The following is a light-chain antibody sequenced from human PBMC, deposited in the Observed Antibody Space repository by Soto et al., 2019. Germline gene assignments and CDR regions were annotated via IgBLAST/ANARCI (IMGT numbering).Light chain of an antibody. Sequence: EVVLTQSPATLSLSPGERATLSCRASQSVGSYLAWYQHKPGQAPRLLIYDASNRAPGFPARFSGSGSGTYFTLHISGLEPEDFAVYYRQQRSNWPPLTFGGGTKVEIK. CDR2: DAS. J-gene: IGKJ4*01. CDR3: QQRSNWPPLT. CDR1: QSVGSY. V-gene: IGKV3-11*01.